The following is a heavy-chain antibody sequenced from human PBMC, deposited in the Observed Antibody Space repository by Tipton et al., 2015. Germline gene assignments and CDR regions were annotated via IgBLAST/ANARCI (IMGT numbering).Heavy chain of an antibody. Sequence: SLRLSCAVSGGSISSGHWWSWVRQPPGKGLEWIGEIYHTGSTNYNPSLKSRVTISVDSSTNQFFLILSSVTAADTAMYYCARDLDNWNAGGDSWGQGTLVTVSS. D-gene: IGHD1-1*01. J-gene: IGHJ4*02. V-gene: IGHV4-4*02. CDR3: ARDLDNWNAGGDS. CDR1: GGSISSGHW. CDR2: IYHTGST.